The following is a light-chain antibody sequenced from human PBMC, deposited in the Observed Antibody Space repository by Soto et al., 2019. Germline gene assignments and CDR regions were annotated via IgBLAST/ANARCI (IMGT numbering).Light chain of an antibody. CDR2: EVN. V-gene: IGLV2-14*01. CDR1: SSDVGVYNY. CDR3: SSYTSSSSLV. Sequence: QSALTQPASVSGSPGQSITISCTETSSDVGVYNYVSWYQQHPDKAPKLMIYEVNNRPSGVSNRFSGSKSGNTASLTISGLQAEDEADYYCSSYTSSSSLVFGGGTKLTVL. J-gene: IGLJ3*02.